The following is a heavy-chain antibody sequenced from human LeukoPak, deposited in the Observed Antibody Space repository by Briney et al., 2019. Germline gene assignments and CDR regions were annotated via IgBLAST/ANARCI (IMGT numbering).Heavy chain of an antibody. V-gene: IGHV1-2*02. CDR1: GYTFTGYY. CDR3: AREEDVVVVAATNSGFDP. CDR2: INTNSGGT. J-gene: IGHJ5*02. Sequence: ASVKVSCKASGYTFTGYYMHWVRQAPGQGLEWMGWINTNSGGTNYAQKFQGRVTMTRDTSISTAYMELSRLRSDDTAVYYCAREEDVVVVAATNSGFDPWGQGTLVTVSS. D-gene: IGHD2-15*01.